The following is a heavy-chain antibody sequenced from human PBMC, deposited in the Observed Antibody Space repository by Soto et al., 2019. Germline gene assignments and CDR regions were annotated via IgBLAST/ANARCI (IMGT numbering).Heavy chain of an antibody. V-gene: IGHV3-21*01. D-gene: IGHD6-13*01. CDR2: ISSSSNYI. J-gene: IGHJ5*02. Sequence: EVQLVESGGGLVKPGGSLRLSCAASGFTFSSYSMNWVRQAPGKGLEWVSSISSSSNYIYYADSVKGRSTISRDNAKNSLYLQMNSLRAQDTAAYYCARELIAAAGFNWFDPWGQGTLVTVS. CDR3: ARELIAAAGFNWFDP. CDR1: GFTFSSYS.